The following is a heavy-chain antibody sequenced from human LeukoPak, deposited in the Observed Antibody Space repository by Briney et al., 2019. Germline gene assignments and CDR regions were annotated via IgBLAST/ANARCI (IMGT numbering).Heavy chain of an antibody. D-gene: IGHD3-16*02. CDR3: ARDVGDSSKGMDV. J-gene: IGHJ6*02. Sequence: GGSLRLSCAASGFTFSTYGMHWVRQAPGKGLEWVAVIWYDGSNQIYADSVKGRFTISRDNSKNTLYLQMNSLRAEDTAVYYCARDVGDSSKGMDVWGQGTTVTVSS. CDR1: GFTFSTYG. CDR2: IWYDGSNQ. V-gene: IGHV3-33*01.